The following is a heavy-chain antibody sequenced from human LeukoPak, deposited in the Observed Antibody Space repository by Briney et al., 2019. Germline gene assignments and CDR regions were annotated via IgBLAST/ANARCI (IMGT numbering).Heavy chain of an antibody. V-gene: IGHV3-64D*06. D-gene: IGHD2-2*03. Sequence: GGSLRLSCSASGFTFSIYAMHWVRQAPGKGLEYVSAISSNGGSTYYADSVKGRFTISRDNSKNTLSLQMSSLRAEDTAVYYCARDLDIVVVPASWFYPWGQGTLVTVSS. J-gene: IGHJ5*02. CDR3: ARDLDIVVVPASWFYP. CDR1: GFTFSIYA. CDR2: ISSNGGST.